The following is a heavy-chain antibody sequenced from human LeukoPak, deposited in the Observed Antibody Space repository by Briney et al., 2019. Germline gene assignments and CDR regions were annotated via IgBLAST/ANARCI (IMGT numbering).Heavy chain of an antibody. CDR2: ISYDGSHE. V-gene: IGHV3-30-3*01. CDR3: ARGSVVGGRDAFDI. CDR1: GFTFSSYA. J-gene: IGHJ3*02. Sequence: GRSLRLSCAASGFTFSSYAIRWVRQAPGKGLEWVAVISYDGSHEYYGDSVKGRFTISRDNSKNTLYLQRNSLRAEDTAVYYCARGSVVGGRDAFDIWGQGTMVTVSS. D-gene: IGHD1-26*01.